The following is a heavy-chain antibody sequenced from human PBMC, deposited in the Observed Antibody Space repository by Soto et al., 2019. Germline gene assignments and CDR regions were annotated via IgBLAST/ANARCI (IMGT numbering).Heavy chain of an antibody. CDR3: AHRRYCSGGSCYDY. V-gene: IGHV2-5*02. CDR2: IFWDDDK. Sequence: QITLKESGPTLVKPTQTLTLTCTFSGFSLSTSGVGVGWIRQPPGKALEWLAVIFWDDDKRYSPSLKDRLTIXKXTXXNHVVLTKTNMDPADTATYYCAHRRYCSGGSCYDYWGQGTLVTVSS. D-gene: IGHD2-15*01. J-gene: IGHJ4*02. CDR1: GFSLSTSGVG.